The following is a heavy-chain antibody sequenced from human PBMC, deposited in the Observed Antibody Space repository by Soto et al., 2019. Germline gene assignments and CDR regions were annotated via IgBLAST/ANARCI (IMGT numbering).Heavy chain of an antibody. Sequence: QVQLQESGPGLVKPSETLSLTCTVSGGSITYSYWTWIRQPPGQGLEWIGYTSYTGSANYNASLKSRRFISVDTSKHQFSLKLISVTAADPALYYCARVNYGEYYYGMDAWGQGTTVSVSS. CDR2: TSYTGSA. D-gene: IGHD4-17*01. CDR1: GGSITYSY. J-gene: IGHJ6*02. V-gene: IGHV4-59*01. CDR3: ARVNYGEYYYGMDA.